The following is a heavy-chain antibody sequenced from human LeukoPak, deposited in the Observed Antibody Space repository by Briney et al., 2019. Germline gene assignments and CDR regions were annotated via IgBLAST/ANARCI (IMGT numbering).Heavy chain of an antibody. CDR1: GFTFSSYA. V-gene: IGHV3-30-3*01. Sequence: GGSLRLSCAASGFTFSSYAMHWVRQAPGKGLEWVAVISYDGSNKYYADSVKGRFTISRDNSKNTLYLQMNSLRAEDTAVYYCARAGSGSSYDCWGQGTLVTVSS. D-gene: IGHD3-10*01. J-gene: IGHJ4*02. CDR2: ISYDGSNK. CDR3: ARAGSGSSYDC.